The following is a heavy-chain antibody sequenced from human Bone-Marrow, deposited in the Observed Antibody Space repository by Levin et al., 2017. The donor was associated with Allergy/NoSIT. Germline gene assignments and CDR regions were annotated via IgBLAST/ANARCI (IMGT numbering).Heavy chain of an antibody. V-gene: IGHV3-48*01. CDR2: ITSSSSTR. J-gene: IGHJ3*02. D-gene: IGHD2-21*02. CDR3: ARDHIVVVTAEAFDI. Sequence: ASVKVSCAASGFTFSSYAMNWVRQAPGKGLEWVSYITSSSSTRYYADSVKGRFTISRDNAKNSLYLQMNSLTAEDTAVYYCARDHIVVVTAEAFDIWGQGTMVTVSS. CDR1: GFTFSSYA.